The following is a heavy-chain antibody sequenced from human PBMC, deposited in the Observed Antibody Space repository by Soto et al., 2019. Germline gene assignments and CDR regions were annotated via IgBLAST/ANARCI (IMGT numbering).Heavy chain of an antibody. Sequence: QVQLVQSGGGLVEPGGSLRLSCAASGFKFPGYHMTWIRQAQGKGLEWISYINSRGTYTTYADSVRGRFTVSRDNAKNSLYLQMDSLTGEDTAVYYCACVAPTIFGAQFHQNLVDVWGQGNMVTVAS. CDR1: GFKFPGYH. CDR3: ACVAPTIFGAQFHQNLVDV. CDR2: INSRGTYT. J-gene: IGHJ6*02. V-gene: IGHV3-11*06. D-gene: IGHD3-3*01.